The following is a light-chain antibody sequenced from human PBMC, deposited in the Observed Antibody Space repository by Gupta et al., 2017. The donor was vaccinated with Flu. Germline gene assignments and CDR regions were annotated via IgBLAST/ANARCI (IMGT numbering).Light chain of an antibody. V-gene: IGKV3-15*01. CDR2: AAS. J-gene: IGKJ1*01. CDR1: QSVSSN. CDR3: HQYNNWRPVT. Sequence: ERATLCCRASQSVSSNLAWYPQKPGQAPRRLLYAASTRSTGIPATCSGSGAWTEFTLTISSLQSAEFAVYYCHQYNNWRPVTFGQGTKVENK.